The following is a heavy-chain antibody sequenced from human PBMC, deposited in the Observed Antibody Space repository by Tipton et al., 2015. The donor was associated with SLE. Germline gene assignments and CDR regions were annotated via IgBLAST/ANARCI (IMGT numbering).Heavy chain of an antibody. D-gene: IGHD4-23*01. CDR2: VFYTGNT. CDR1: DGSISSSDYY. Sequence: LRLSCTVSDGSISSSDYYWGWIRQPPGKGLEGIGSVFYTGNTYYNPSLNSRVTISVDTSRNQFSLKVNSGTAAGTALCFCAAAPSGCFDYDSNSNRAFDIWGRGTTVTVSS. V-gene: IGHV4-39*07. J-gene: IGHJ3*02. CDR3: AAAPSGCFDYDSNSNRAFDI.